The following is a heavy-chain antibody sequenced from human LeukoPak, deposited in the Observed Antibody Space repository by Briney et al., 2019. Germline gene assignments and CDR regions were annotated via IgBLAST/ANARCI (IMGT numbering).Heavy chain of an antibody. CDR1: GFTFSSYA. D-gene: IGHD1-26*01. CDR2: ISGSGGST. CDR3: AKDQGGGYYFGDTIDY. Sequence: GGSLRLSCAASGFTFSSYAMSWVRQAPGKGLEWVSAISGSGGSTYYADSVKGRFTISRDNSKNTLYLQMNSLRAEDTAVYYCAKDQGGGYYFGDTIDYWGQGTLVTVSS. V-gene: IGHV3-23*01. J-gene: IGHJ4*02.